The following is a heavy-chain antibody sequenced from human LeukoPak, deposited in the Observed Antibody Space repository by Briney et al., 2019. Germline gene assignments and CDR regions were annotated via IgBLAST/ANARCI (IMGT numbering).Heavy chain of an antibody. CDR1: GGSISSHY. V-gene: IGHV4-59*11. D-gene: IGHD6-13*01. CDR2: IYYSGST. CDR3: ARADSSSWYVGYYFDY. Sequence: SETLSLTCTVSGGSISSHYWSWIRQPPGKGLEWIGYIYYSGSTNYNPSLKSRVTISVDTSKNQFSLQLSSVTAADTAVYYCARADSSSWYVGYYFDYWGREPWSPSPQ. J-gene: IGHJ4*02.